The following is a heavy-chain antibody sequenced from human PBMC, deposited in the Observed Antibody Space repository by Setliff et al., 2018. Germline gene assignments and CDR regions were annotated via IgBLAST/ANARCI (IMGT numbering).Heavy chain of an antibody. CDR3: AREWNYYDSSGYGYAFDI. D-gene: IGHD3-22*01. CDR1: GSSISSYY. V-gene: IGHV4-59*01. J-gene: IGHJ3*02. CDR2: IYYSGST. Sequence: SETLSLTCTVSGSSISSYYWSWIRQPPGKGLEWIGYIYYSGSTNYNPSLKSRVTISVDTSKNQFSLKLSSVTAADTAVYYCAREWNYYDSSGYGYAFDIWGQGTMVTVS.